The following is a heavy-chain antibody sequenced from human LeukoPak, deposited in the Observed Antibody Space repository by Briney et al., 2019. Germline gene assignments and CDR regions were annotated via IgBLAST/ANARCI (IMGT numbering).Heavy chain of an antibody. Sequence: GESLKISCKGSGYSFPSYWINWVRQMPGKGLEWMGRIDPRDSYTTYSPSFQGHVTISADKSISTAYLQWSSLKASGTAIYYCAGLDSTGYYFQDYWGQGTLVTVSS. CDR2: IDPRDSYT. CDR1: GYSFPSYW. V-gene: IGHV5-10-1*01. CDR3: AGLDSTGYYFQDY. J-gene: IGHJ4*02. D-gene: IGHD3-22*01.